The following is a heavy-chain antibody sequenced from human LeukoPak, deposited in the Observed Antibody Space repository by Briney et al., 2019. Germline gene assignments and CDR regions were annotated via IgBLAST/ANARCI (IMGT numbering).Heavy chain of an antibody. CDR3: ARERLRFLEWLFNTRNWFDP. J-gene: IGHJ5*02. CDR2: INPSGGST. CDR1: GYTFTSYY. D-gene: IGHD3-3*01. Sequence: ASVKVSCKASGYTFTSYYMHWVRQGPGQGLEWMGIINPSGGSTSYAQKFQGRVTMTRDTSTSTVYMELSSLRSEDTAVYYCARERLRFLEWLFNTRNWFDPWGQGTLVTVSS. V-gene: IGHV1-46*01.